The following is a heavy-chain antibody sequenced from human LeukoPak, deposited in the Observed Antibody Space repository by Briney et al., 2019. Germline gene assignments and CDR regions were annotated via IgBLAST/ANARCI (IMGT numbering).Heavy chain of an antibody. Sequence: SETLSLTCTVSGGSITGYYWSWIRQPPGKGLEWIGYIFSSGSTKYNPSLQSRVAISVDTSKNQFSLKLNSVTAADTAVYYCATYVSGTPNWFDPWGQGTLDTVSS. CDR2: IFSSGST. CDR3: ATYVSGTPNWFDP. CDR1: GGSITGYY. V-gene: IGHV4-59*01. J-gene: IGHJ5*02. D-gene: IGHD3-10*01.